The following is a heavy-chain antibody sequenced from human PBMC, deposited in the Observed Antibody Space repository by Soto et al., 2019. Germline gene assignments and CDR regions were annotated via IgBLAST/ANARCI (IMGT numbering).Heavy chain of an antibody. CDR3: ARDFEPQGSGYDS. CDR1: GVSISSGGYY. Sequence: PSETLSLTCTVSGVSISSGGYYWSWIRQHPGKGLEWIGYIYYSGSTYYNPSLKSRVTISVDTSKNQFSLKLSSVTAADTAVYYCARDFEPQGSGYDSWGHGTLVTVSS. J-gene: IGHJ5*01. V-gene: IGHV4-31*03. CDR2: IYYSGST. D-gene: IGHD5-12*01.